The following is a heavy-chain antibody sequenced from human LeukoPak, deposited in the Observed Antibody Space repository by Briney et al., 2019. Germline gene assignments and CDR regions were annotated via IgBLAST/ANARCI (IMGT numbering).Heavy chain of an antibody. D-gene: IGHD3-3*01. V-gene: IGHV3-9*01. CDR3: AKANTIFGVVIPDHFDY. J-gene: IGHJ4*02. Sequence: GGSLRLSCAASGFTFDVYAMHWVRHAPGKGLEWVSGISWNSGSIVYADSVKGRFTISRDNAKNSLYLQMNSLRAEDTALYYCAKANTIFGVVIPDHFDYWGQGTLVTVSS. CDR2: ISWNSGSI. CDR1: GFTFDVYA.